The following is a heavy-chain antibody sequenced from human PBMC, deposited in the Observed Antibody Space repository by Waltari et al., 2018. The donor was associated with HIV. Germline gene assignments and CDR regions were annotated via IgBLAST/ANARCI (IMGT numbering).Heavy chain of an antibody. V-gene: IGHV4-39*01. Sequence: QLQLQESGPGLVKPSETLSLTCTVSGGSISSSSYYWGWIRQPPGKGLEWIGSIYYSGSTAYNPSLKSRVAMSVDTSKNQFSLKLSSVTAADTAVYYCARAVQGYCSGGSCENYFDYWGQGTLVTVSS. CDR1: GGSISSSSYY. CDR3: ARAVQGYCSGGSCENYFDY. CDR2: IYYSGST. J-gene: IGHJ4*02. D-gene: IGHD2-15*01.